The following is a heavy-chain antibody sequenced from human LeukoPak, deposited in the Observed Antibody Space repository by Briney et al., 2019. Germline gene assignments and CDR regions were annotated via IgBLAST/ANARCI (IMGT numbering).Heavy chain of an antibody. CDR2: MNPNSGNT. V-gene: IGHV1-8*03. CDR3: ARGVRFSDFYYYMDV. Sequence: ASVKVSCKASGYTFTSYDINWVRQATGQGLEWMGWMNPNSGNTGYAQKFQGRVTITRNTSISTAYMDLSSLRSEDTAVYYCARGVRFSDFYYYMDVWGQGTTVTVSS. CDR1: GYTFTSYD. J-gene: IGHJ6*03. D-gene: IGHD3-3*01.